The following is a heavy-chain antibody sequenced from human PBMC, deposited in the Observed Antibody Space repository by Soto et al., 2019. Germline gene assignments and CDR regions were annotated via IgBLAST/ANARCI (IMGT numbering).Heavy chain of an antibody. CDR2: IYYSGST. Sequence: SETLSLTCTVSGGSVSSGSYYWSWIRQPPGKGLEWIGYIYYSGSTNYNPSLKSRVTISVDTSKNQFSLKLSSVTAADTAVYYCASGTYCSGGSCYSGNWGQGTLVTVSS. CDR1: GGSVSSGSYY. J-gene: IGHJ4*02. CDR3: ASGTYCSGGSCYSGN. D-gene: IGHD2-15*01. V-gene: IGHV4-61*01.